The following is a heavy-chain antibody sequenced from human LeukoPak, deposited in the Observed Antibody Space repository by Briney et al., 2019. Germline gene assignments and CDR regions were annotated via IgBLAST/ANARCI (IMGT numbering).Heavy chain of an antibody. D-gene: IGHD3-9*01. CDR1: GYTFTSYG. V-gene: IGHV1-18*01. CDR2: ISAYNGNT. Sequence: ASVKVSCKASGYTFTSYGISWVRQAPGQGLEWMGWISAYNGNTNYAQKLQGRVTMTTDTSTSTAYMELRSLRSDDTAVYYCARDATIRYFDWLVGGDYFDYWGQGTLVTVSS. J-gene: IGHJ4*02. CDR3: ARDATIRYFDWLVGGDYFDY.